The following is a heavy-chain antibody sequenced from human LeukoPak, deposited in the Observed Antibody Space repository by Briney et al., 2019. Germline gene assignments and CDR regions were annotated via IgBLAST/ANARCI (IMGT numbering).Heavy chain of an antibody. CDR3: ARVIEGELLYSAPDY. D-gene: IGHD3-10*01. CDR1: GFTFSSYA. Sequence: GGSLRLSCAASGFTFSSYAMRWVRQAPGKGLEWVAVISYDGSNKYYADSVKGRFTISRDNSKNTLYLQMNSLRAEDTAVYYCARVIEGELLYSAPDYWGQGTLVTVSS. J-gene: IGHJ4*02. CDR2: ISYDGSNK. V-gene: IGHV3-30-3*01.